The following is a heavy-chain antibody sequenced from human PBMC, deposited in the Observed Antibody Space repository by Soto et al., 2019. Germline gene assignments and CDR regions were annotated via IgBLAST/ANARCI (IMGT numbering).Heavy chain of an antibody. CDR1: GYTFTSYA. CDR3: ARNVFVSLAATAAPDDS. V-gene: IGHV1-18*01. CDR2: ISAYTGKT. J-gene: IGHJ4*02. Sequence: QVQLVQSGPEVKKPGASVRVSCKASGYTFTSYAIAWVRQAPGQGLEYMGWISAYTGKTEYSQKLQGRVTMTTDTSTTTAYMELRSLRSDDTAVYYCARNVFVSLAATAAPDDSWGQGTLVTVS. D-gene: IGHD1-1*01.